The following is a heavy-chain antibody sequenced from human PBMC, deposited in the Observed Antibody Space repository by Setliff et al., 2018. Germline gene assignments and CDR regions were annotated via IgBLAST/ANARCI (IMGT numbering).Heavy chain of an antibody. CDR1: GYTFTDYG. V-gene: IGHV1-18*01. D-gene: IGHD3-22*01. J-gene: IGHJ4*02. Sequence: ASVKVSCKASGYTFTDYGITWVRQAPGQGLEWMGWISGHTGNTYYAQKFQGRVTITADESTRTAYMELSSVRFEDTAVYYCARDTRDRYDTSGHYLSLDYWGQGTLVTVSS. CDR3: ARDTRDRYDTSGHYLSLDY. CDR2: ISGHTGNT.